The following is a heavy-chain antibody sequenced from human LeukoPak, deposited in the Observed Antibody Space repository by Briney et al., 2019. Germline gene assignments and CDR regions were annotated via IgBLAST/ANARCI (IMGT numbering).Heavy chain of an antibody. J-gene: IGHJ6*03. V-gene: IGHV3-74*01. CDR3: ARAFGRKRAAYYYYMDV. CDR2: INSDGSST. CDR1: GFTFSTYW. Sequence: GGSLRLSCAASGFTFSTYWMHWVRQAPGKGLVWVSRINSDGSSTSYADSVKGRFTISRDNAKNSLYLQMNSLRAEDTAVYYCARAFGRKRAAYYYYMDVWGKGTTVTVSS. D-gene: IGHD3/OR15-3a*01.